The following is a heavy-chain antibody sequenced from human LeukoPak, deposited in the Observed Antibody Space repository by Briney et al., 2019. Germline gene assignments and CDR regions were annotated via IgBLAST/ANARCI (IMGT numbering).Heavy chain of an antibody. CDR1: GDSVSTNTAA. V-gene: IGHV6-1*01. D-gene: IGHD6-13*01. Sequence: SQTLSLTCAISGDSVSTNTAAWSWIRQSPSRGLEWLERTSYSSSGYTDYAPSLQSRITINADTAKNRLSLHLNSVTPEDTAVYYCARDWGYSSSAGTLAYYYGMDVWGQGTTVIVSS. J-gene: IGHJ6*02. CDR3: ARDWGYSSSAGTLAYYYGMDV. CDR2: TSYSSSGYT.